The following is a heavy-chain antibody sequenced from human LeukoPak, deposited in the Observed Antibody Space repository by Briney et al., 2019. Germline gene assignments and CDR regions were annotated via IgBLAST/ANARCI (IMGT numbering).Heavy chain of an antibody. V-gene: IGHV3-21*03. CDR2: ISSSSSSI. CDR3: TRAGVMDSSGRYPDTYYFDS. CDR1: GFTFSSYS. J-gene: IGHJ4*02. D-gene: IGHD6-19*01. Sequence: NAGGSLRLSCAASGFTFSSYSMNWVRQAPGKGLEWVSSISSSSSSINNADSVNGRFTISRDNTKKSLYLQMNSLRAEDTAVYYCTRAGVMDSSGRYPDTYYFDSWGQGTLVTVSS.